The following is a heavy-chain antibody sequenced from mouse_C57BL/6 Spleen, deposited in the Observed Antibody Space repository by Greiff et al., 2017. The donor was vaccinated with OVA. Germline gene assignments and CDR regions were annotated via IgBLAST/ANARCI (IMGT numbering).Heavy chain of an antibody. V-gene: IGHV5-17*01. CDR3: ARNSNPYFDY. CDR2: ISSGSSTI. CDR1: GFTFSDYG. J-gene: IGHJ2*01. Sequence: VQLKESGGGLVKPGGSLKLSCAASGFTFSDYGMHWVRQAPEKGLEWVAYISSGSSTIYYADTVKGRFTISRDNAKNTLFLQMTSLRSEDTAMYYCARNSNPYFDYWGQGTTLTVSS. D-gene: IGHD2-5*01.